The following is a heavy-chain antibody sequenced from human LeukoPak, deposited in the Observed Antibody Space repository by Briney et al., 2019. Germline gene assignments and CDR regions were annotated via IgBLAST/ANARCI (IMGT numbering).Heavy chain of an antibody. D-gene: IGHD2-15*01. CDR2: ISSSSSYI. CDR1: GFTFSSYT. V-gene: IGHV3-21*01. CDR3: AREGRVGSCSGGSCYHDAFDI. Sequence: GGSLRLPCAASGFTFSSYTMNWVRQAPGKGLEWVSSISSSSSYINHADSAKGRFTISRDNAKNSLYLQMNSLRAEDTAVYYCAREGRVGSCSGGSCYHDAFDIWGQGTMVTVSS. J-gene: IGHJ3*02.